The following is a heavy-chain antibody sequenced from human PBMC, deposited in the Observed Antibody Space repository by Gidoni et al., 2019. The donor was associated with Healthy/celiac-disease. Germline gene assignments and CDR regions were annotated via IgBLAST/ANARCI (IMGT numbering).Heavy chain of an antibody. D-gene: IGHD2-15*01. CDR2: ISSSGSTI. V-gene: IGHV3-48*03. CDR1: GFTFSSYE. J-gene: IGHJ4*02. CDR3: ASMVVAATSEIDY. Sequence: EVQLVESGGGLVQPGGSLRLSCAASGFTFSSYEMNWVRQAPGKGLEWVSYISSSGSTIYYADSVKGRFTISRDNAKNSLYLQMNSLRAEDTAVYYCASMVVAATSEIDYWGQGTLVTVSS.